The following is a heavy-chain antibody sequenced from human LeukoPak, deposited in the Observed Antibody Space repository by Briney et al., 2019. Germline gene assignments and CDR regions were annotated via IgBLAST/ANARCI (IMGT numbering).Heavy chain of an antibody. CDR1: GGSISSGGYY. J-gene: IGHJ4*02. D-gene: IGHD3-10*01. CDR2: IYYSGST. V-gene: IGHV4-31*03. Sequence: PSETLSLTCTVSGGSISSGGYYWRWFRKHPGKGLEWFGYIYYSGSTYYNPSLKSRVTISVDTSKNQFSLKLSSVTAADTAVYYCAKAHVILWFGDLDYWGQGTLVTVSS. CDR3: AKAHVILWFGDLDY.